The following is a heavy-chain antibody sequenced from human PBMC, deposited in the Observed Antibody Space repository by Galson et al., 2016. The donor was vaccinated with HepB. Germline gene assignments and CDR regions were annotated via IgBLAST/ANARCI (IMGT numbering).Heavy chain of an antibody. CDR2: FRGRANT. D-gene: IGHD6-19*01. V-gene: IGHV3-23*01. CDR3: VKDRPYDTGWYGCSES. Sequence: SLRLSCAAFGFTFITSVMSWVRQTPGKGLEWVSSFRGRANTQYADSVRGRFTASRDDSKGTLVLQMNSLTADDTAVYYCVKDRPYDTGWYGCSESWGQGTLIIVSS. J-gene: IGHJ5*02. CDR1: GFTFITSV.